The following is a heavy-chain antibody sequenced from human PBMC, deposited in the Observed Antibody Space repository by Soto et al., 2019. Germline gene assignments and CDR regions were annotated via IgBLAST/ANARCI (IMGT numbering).Heavy chain of an antibody. D-gene: IGHD4-17*01. J-gene: IGHJ6*03. V-gene: IGHV3-23*01. Sequence: GGSLRLSCAASGFTFSSYAMSWVRQAPGKGLEWVSAISGSGGSTYYADSVKGRFTISRDNSKNTMYLQMNSLRAEDTAVYYCAKDSTVTKYYYYYYYMDVWGKGTTVTVSS. CDR2: ISGSGGST. CDR1: GFTFSSYA. CDR3: AKDSTVTKYYYYYYYMDV.